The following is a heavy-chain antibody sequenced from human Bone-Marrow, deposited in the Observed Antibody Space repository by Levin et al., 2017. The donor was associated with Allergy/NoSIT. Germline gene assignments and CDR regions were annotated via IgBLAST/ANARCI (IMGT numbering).Heavy chain of an antibody. V-gene: IGHV4-39*01. CDR3: ERLRGGVQLWQA. CDR2: FNKNGRT. Sequence: SETLSLTCTVSGGSVSSISDYWGWIRQPPGKGLEWIGTFNKNGRTFYNPSLKSRVTISVATSENQFFLNLASGTATDTAVYDCERLRGGVQLWQAWGQGTLVTVSS. CDR1: GGSVSSISDY. J-gene: IGHJ5*02. D-gene: IGHD5-18*01.